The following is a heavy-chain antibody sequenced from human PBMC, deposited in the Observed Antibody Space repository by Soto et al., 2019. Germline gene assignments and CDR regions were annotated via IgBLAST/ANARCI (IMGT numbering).Heavy chain of an antibody. CDR3: ARDIGFDYVN. CDR2: IKDDGSEI. V-gene: IGHV3-7*01. D-gene: IGHD3-16*01. J-gene: IGHJ4*02. Sequence: GGSLSLFSPVSGFNVMSYWMSWVRQAPGKGLEWVASIKDDGSEIYYLQSVRGRFSISRDSAGNALHLTMNYLSAEDTGVYFCARDIGFDYVNWGQGTLVTVSS. CDR1: GFNVMSYW.